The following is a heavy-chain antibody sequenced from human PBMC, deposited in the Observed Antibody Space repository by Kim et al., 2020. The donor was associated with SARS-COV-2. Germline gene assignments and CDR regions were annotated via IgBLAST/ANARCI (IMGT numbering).Heavy chain of an antibody. CDR3: ARPYRRRGGGAWFDP. CDR1: GGSISSGDFY. D-gene: IGHD4-4*01. Sequence: TLSLTCAVFGGSISSGDFYWGWIRQPPGKGLEWIGNIDYTGTTYYNPSLKSRVSMSVDSSKNQFSLRLTSLTVADTAVYYCARPYRRRGGGAWFDPWGQGTLVTVSS. J-gene: IGHJ5*02. CDR2: IDYTGTT. V-gene: IGHV4-39*01.